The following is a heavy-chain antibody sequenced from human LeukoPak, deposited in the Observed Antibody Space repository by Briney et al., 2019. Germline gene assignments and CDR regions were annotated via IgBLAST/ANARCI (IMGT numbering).Heavy chain of an antibody. J-gene: IGHJ4*02. CDR2: IYTSGST. D-gene: IGHD3-22*01. V-gene: IGHV4-4*07. Sequence: SETLSLTCTVSGGSISSYYWSWIRQPAGKGLEWIGRIYTSGSTNYNPSLKSRVTISVDTSKNQFSLRLSSVTAADTAVYYCAASYYYYSSGPRPYYFDFWGQGTLVTVSS. CDR1: GGSISSYY. CDR3: AASYYYYSSGPRPYYFDF.